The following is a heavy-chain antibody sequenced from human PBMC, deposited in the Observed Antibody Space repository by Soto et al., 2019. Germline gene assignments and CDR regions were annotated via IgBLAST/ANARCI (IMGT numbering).Heavy chain of an antibody. D-gene: IGHD3-22*01. V-gene: IGHV1-58*01. CDR2: IVVGSGNT. CDR3: AAHADSSGYYVLLGNFGY. CDR1: GFTFTSSA. J-gene: IGHJ1*01. Sequence: SVKVSCKASGFTFTSSAVQWVRQALGQRLEWIGWIVVGSGNTNYAQKFQERVTITRDMSTSTAYMELSSLRSEDTAVYYCAAHADSSGYYVLLGNFGYCGQRTLFTVSS.